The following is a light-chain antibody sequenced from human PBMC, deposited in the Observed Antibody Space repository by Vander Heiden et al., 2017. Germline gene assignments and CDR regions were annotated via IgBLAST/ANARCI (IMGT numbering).Light chain of an antibody. J-gene: IGLJ2*01. Sequence: HSALTHPPSASGTPGTRVTIACSGGSSNIGSNAVNWYQQLPGTAPKLLTNSSNQPPSVVPDRFSGSRSGTSASLAISGLQSEDEADYYCAAWGDRLNGWVFGGGTQLTVL. CDR3: AAWGDRLNGWV. CDR1: SSNIGSNA. CDR2: SSN. V-gene: IGLV1-44*01.